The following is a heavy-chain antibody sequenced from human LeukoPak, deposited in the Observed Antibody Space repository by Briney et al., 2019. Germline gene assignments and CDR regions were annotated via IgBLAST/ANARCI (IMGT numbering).Heavy chain of an antibody. CDR1: GFAFSTYW. J-gene: IGHJ4*01. Sequence: PGGSLRLSCAASGFAFSTYWTTWVRQAPGKGLEWVANINLDGNEVHYVDSLKDRFAISRDNARNSLYLQMNSLRAEDTAVYYCASGRHDFVHWGHGTLVTVSS. CDR3: ASGRHDFVH. D-gene: IGHD3-16*01. V-gene: IGHV3-7*01. CDR2: INLDGNEV.